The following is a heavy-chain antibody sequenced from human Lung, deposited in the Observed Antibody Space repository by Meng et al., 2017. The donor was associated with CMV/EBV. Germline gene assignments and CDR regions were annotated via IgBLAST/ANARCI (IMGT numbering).Heavy chain of an antibody. CDR2: IYHSGST. J-gene: IGHJ4*02. CDR1: GDSISSSNW. D-gene: IGHD6-6*01. V-gene: IGHV4-4*02. Sequence: SXTXSPXCALPGDSISSSNWWSWVSQPPGKGLEWIGEIYHSGSTNYNPPLKSRVTISVDKSKNQFSQKLSSVTAADTAVYYCARGDSSSSSSYFDYWGQGTXVTVSS. CDR3: ARGDSSSSSSYFDY.